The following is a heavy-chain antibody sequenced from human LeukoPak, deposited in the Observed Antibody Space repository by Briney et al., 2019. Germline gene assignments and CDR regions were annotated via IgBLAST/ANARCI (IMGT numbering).Heavy chain of an antibody. CDR3: ARVPSYHCGGDCSDYYYYGMDV. CDR2: NYYSGST. Sequence: SETLSLTCTVSGGSISSSSYYWGWIRQPPGKGLEWIGSNYYSGSTYYNPSLKSRVTISVDTSKNQFSLKLSSVTAADTAVYYCARVPSYHCGGDCSDYYYYGMDVWGQGTTVTVSS. D-gene: IGHD2-21*02. CDR1: GGSISSSSYY. J-gene: IGHJ6*02. V-gene: IGHV4-39*07.